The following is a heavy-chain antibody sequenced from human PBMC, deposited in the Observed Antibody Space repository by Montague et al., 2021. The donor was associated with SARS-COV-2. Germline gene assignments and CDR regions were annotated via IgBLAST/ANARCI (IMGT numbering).Heavy chain of an antibody. CDR2: IYYSGGI. D-gene: IGHD3-10*01. V-gene: IGHV4-59*11. Sequence: SETLSLTCTVSGGSISGHYWAWIRQPPGKGLEWLGYIYYSGGINSNASXXSRVPMSVDTSKNQFSLKLTSVTAADTAVYYCARAGSVRRAVNWFDPWGQGTLVTVSS. CDR3: ARAGSVRRAVNWFDP. J-gene: IGHJ5*02. CDR1: GGSISGHY.